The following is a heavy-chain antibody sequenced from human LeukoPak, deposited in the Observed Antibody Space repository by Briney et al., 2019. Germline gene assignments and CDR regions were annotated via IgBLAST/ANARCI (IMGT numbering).Heavy chain of an antibody. J-gene: IGHJ5*02. CDR1: GGSISDYY. D-gene: IGHD3-10*01. CDR2: IYYSGIT. V-gene: IGHV4-59*08. CDR3: ARGFGAGNYYYGWFDP. Sequence: SETLSLTCTVSGGSISDYYWSWIRQPPGKGLEWIGYIYYSGITNYNPSLKSRVSISRDMSKNQLSLMLSSVTAADTAVYYCARGFGAGNYYYGWFDPWGQGTLVSVSS.